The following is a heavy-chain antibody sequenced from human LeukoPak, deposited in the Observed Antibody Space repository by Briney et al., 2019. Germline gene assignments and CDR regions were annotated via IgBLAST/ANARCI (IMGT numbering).Heavy chain of an antibody. CDR2: INPSGGST. V-gene: IGHV1-46*01. CDR3: ARDRGDYGGNSAH. D-gene: IGHD4-23*01. Sequence: GASVKVSCKASGYTFTSYYMHWVRQAPGQGLEWLGIINPSGGSTSYAQKFQGRVTMTRDTSTSTVYMELRSLRSDDTAVYYCARDRGDYGGNSAHWGQGTLVTVSS. J-gene: IGHJ4*02. CDR1: GYTFTSYY.